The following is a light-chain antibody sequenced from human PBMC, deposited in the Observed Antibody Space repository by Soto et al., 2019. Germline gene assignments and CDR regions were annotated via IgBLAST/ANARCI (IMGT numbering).Light chain of an antibody. V-gene: IGLV1-40*01. J-gene: IGLJ1*01. CDR2: ENN. CDR1: SSNIGAGYE. Sequence: QSVLTQPPSVSEAPGQRVTISCTGSSSNIGAGYEAHWYQQVPGTAPKLLIYENNNRPSGVPDRFSGSKSGTSASLAITVLQAEDESEYDCQAYDSSLSGYVFGTGTKLTVL. CDR3: QAYDSSLSGYV.